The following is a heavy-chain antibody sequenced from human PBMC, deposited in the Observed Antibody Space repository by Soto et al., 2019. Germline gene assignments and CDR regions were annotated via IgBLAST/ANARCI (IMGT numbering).Heavy chain of an antibody. CDR3: AKGLATFYYYGMDV. CDR1: GFTFSSYA. D-gene: IGHD3-9*01. V-gene: IGHV3-23*01. CDR2: ISGSGSST. J-gene: IGHJ6*02. Sequence: LRLSCAASGFTFSSYAMTWVRQAPGKGLDWVSAISGSGSSTYYAASVKGRFTISRDNSKNTLYLQMNSLRAEDTAVYYCAKGLATFYYYGMDVWGQGTTVTVSS.